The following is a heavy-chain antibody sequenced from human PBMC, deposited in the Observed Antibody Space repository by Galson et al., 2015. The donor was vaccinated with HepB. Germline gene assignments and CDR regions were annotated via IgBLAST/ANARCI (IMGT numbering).Heavy chain of an antibody. Sequence: SVKVSCKASGYTFTNYAMKWVRQAPGQGLEWMGWINTNTGNPTYAQGFAGRFVFSLDTFVSTVYLQISSLKAEDTAVYYCARSPGNCSKTSCDVRGGWFDPWGQGTLVAVSS. CDR1: GYTFTNYA. CDR3: ARSPGNCSKTSCDVRGGWFDP. J-gene: IGHJ5*02. V-gene: IGHV7-4-1*02. D-gene: IGHD2-2*01. CDR2: INTNTGNP.